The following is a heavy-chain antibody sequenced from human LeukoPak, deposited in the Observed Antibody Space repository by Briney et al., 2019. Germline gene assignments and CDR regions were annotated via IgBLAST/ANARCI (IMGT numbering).Heavy chain of an antibody. CDR3: ARGLVYATFDY. Sequence: SETLSLTCAVYGGSFSGYYWSWIRQPPGKGLEWIGEINHSGSTNYNPSLKSRVTISVDTSKTQFSLKLSSVTAADTAVYYCARGLVYATFDYWGQGTLVTVSS. V-gene: IGHV4-34*01. D-gene: IGHD2-8*01. J-gene: IGHJ4*02. CDR1: GGSFSGYY. CDR2: INHSGST.